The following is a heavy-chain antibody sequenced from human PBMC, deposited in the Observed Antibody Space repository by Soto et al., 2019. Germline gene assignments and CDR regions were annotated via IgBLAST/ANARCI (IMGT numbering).Heavy chain of an antibody. J-gene: IGHJ6*02. CDR1: GYTFTSYG. Sequence: WASVKVSCKASGYTFTSYGISWVRQAPGQGLEWMGWISAYNGNTNYAQKLQGRVTMTTDTSTSTAYMELRSLRSDDTAVYYCARDQGCSGGSCYSPRVHYYYYGMDVWGQGTTVTVSS. CDR2: ISAYNGNT. CDR3: ARDQGCSGGSCYSPRVHYYYYGMDV. V-gene: IGHV1-18*04. D-gene: IGHD2-15*01.